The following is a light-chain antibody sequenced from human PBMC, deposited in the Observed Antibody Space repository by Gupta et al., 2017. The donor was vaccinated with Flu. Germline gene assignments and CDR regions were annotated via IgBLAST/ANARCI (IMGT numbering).Light chain of an antibody. CDR1: RNDVGGSNR. J-gene: IGLJ1*01. V-gene: IGLV2-11*01. CDR2: DVT. CDR3: SSHAGRVTWV. Sequence: QSAPTQPRSVSGSPGQSVTISCTGSRNDVGGSNRVSWYQQRPGKAPKLILYDVTERPSGVPDRFSGSKSGNTASLTISGLQADDEADYYCSSHAGRVTWVFVTGTTVTVL.